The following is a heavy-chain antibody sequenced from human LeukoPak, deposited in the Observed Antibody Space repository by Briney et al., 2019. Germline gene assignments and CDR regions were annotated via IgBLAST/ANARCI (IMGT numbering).Heavy chain of an antibody. CDR1: GFTFSSHA. CDR2: IYSGGST. J-gene: IGHJ4*02. D-gene: IGHD6-19*01. V-gene: IGHV3-53*04. Sequence: GGSLRLSCAASGFTFSSHAMSWVRQAPGKGLEWVSVIYSGGSTYYADSVKGRFTISRHNSKNTLYLQMNSLRAEDTAVYYCARDRGRSSGWFDYWGQGTLVTVSS. CDR3: ARDRGRSSGWFDY.